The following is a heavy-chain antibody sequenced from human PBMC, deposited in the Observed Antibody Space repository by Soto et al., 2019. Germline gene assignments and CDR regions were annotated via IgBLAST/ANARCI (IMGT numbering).Heavy chain of an antibody. CDR1: GFTFSNNG. V-gene: IGHV3-30*03. J-gene: IGHJ4*02. CDR3: AMDLYGGSSRFDY. D-gene: IGHD2-15*01. Sequence: QVQLVESGGGVVQPGRSLRLSCVASGFTFSNNGIHWVRKAPGKGLEWVAVISSDGSKKYYADSVKGRFTISRDNSKNTLYLQMNSLIAEGTAVYYCAMDLYGGSSRFDYWGQGTLVTVSS. CDR2: ISSDGSKK.